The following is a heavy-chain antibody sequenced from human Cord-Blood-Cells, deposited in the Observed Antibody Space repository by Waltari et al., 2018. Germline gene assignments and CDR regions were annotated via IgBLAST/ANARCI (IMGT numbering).Heavy chain of an antibody. V-gene: IGHV1-8*01. D-gene: IGHD3-22*01. Sequence: QVQLVHSGAEVKKPGASVKVSCKASGYTFTSYDINWVRQANRQGLEWMGWMNPNSGNTGYAQKFQGRVTMTRNTSISTAYMELSSLRSEDTAVYYCARGRGYYDSSGYYPFDYWGQGTLVTV. CDR1: GYTFTSYD. CDR2: MNPNSGNT. J-gene: IGHJ4*02. CDR3: ARGRGYYDSSGYYPFDY.